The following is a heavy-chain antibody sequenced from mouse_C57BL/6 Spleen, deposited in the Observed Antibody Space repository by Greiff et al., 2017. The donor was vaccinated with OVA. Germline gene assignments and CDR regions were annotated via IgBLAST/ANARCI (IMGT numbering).Heavy chain of an antibody. CDR3: ARSDYDGSSPAWFAY. J-gene: IGHJ3*01. D-gene: IGHD1-1*01. Sequence: EVQLQQSGPELVKPGASVKISCKASGYTFTDYYMNWVKQSHGKSLEWIGDINPNNGGTSYNQKFKGKATLTVAKSSSTAYMELRSLTSEDSAVYYCARSDYDGSSPAWFAYWGQGTLVTVSA. CDR2: INPNNGGT. CDR1: GYTFTDYY. V-gene: IGHV1-26*01.